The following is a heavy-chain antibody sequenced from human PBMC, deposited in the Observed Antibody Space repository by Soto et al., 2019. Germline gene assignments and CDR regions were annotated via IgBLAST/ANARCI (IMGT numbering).Heavy chain of an antibody. CDR3: AHKLRYLDPMDV. CDR1: GFSLSTGGVA. CDR2: IYWNDDK. Sequence: SGPTLVNPTPPLTLTCTFSGFSLSTGGVAVGWIRQPPGKALEWLALIYWNDDKLYSPSLKTRLTVTKDTSKNQVVLTMTNVGPVDTATYYCAHKLRYLDPMDVWGQG. D-gene: IGHD3-9*01. J-gene: IGHJ6*02. V-gene: IGHV2-5*01.